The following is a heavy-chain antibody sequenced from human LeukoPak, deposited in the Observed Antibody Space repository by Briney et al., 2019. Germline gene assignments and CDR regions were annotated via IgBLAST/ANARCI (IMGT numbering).Heavy chain of an antibody. CDR2: IYYSGST. D-gene: IGHD5-12*01. CDR1: GGSISSGGYY. Sequence: PSETLSLTCTVSGGSISSGGYYWSWIRQHPGKGLEWIGYIYYSGSTYYNPSLKSRVTISVDTSKNQFSLKLSSVTAADTAVYYCARVRVATIPLIDYWGQGTLVTVSS. V-gene: IGHV4-31*03. CDR3: ARVRVATIPLIDY. J-gene: IGHJ4*02.